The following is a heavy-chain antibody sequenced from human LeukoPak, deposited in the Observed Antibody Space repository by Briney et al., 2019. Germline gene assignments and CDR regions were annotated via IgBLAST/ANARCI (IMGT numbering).Heavy chain of an antibody. D-gene: IGHD4/OR15-4a*01. CDR1: GYTLTELS. CDR3: ATAKSLRHYYMDV. V-gene: IGHV1-24*01. J-gene: IGHJ6*03. CDR2: FDPEDGET. Sequence: GASVKVSCKVSGYTLTELSMHWVRQAPGKGLEWMGGFDPEDGETIYAQKFQGRVTMAEDTSTDTAYMELSSLRSEDTAVYYCATAKSLRHYYMDVWGKGTTVTVSS.